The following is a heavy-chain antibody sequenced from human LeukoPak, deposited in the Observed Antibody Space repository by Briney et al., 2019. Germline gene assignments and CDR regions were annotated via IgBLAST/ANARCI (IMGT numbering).Heavy chain of an antibody. CDR2: INTNTGNP. Sequence: ASVKASCKASGYTFTSYAMNWVRQAPGQGLEWMGWINTNTGNPTYAQGFTGRFVFSLDTSVSTAYLQISSLKAEDTAVYYCARGPTVLGYGDYLDPWGQGTLVTVSS. CDR3: ARGPTVLGYGDYLDP. D-gene: IGHD4-17*01. V-gene: IGHV7-4-1*02. J-gene: IGHJ5*02. CDR1: GYTFTSYA.